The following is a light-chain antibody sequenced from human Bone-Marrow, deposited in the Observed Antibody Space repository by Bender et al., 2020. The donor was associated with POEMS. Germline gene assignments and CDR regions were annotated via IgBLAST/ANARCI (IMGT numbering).Light chain of an antibody. CDR2: DVS. CDR3: SSYTSSNTHVL. V-gene: IGLV2-14*03. Sequence: HSALTQPASVSGSPGQSITISCTGASSDVGGYNYVSWYQQHPGKAPKLMIFDVSNRPSGISTRFSGSKSANTATLTISGLQAEDEADYFCSSYTSSNTHVLFGGGTKLTVL. J-gene: IGLJ2*01. CDR1: SSDVGGYNY.